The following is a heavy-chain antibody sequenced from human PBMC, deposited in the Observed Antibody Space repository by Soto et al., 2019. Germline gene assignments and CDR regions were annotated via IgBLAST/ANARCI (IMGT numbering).Heavy chain of an antibody. V-gene: IGHV4-31*03. CDR3: VRGGSAGHWFDP. J-gene: IGHJ5*02. Sequence: QVQLQELGPGLVKPTQTLSLTCSVSRAFINSGGFYYSWIRQPPGKGLEWLGYIFHSGSTLYNPYVRGRLTLAAATSRNQLSLYLTSVTAADTAVYYCVRGGSAGHWFDPWGQGILVTVSS. D-gene: IGHD2-15*01. CDR1: RAFINSGGFY. CDR2: IFHSGST.